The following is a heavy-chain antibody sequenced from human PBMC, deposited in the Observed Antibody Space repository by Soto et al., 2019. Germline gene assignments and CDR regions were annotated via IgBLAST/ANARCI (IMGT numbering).Heavy chain of an antibody. Sequence: SVKVSCNASGYPFTAYGINWVRQAPGQGLEWMGWISVSNGYTNYAQNLQGRVTMTADTSTNVAYMELRSLRSEDTAVYYCKRENAAAASLTLDYWGHGTLVTVSS. CDR3: KRENAAAASLTLDY. V-gene: IGHV1-18*01. D-gene: IGHD6-13*01. CDR2: ISVSNGYT. CDR1: GYPFTAYG. J-gene: IGHJ4*01.